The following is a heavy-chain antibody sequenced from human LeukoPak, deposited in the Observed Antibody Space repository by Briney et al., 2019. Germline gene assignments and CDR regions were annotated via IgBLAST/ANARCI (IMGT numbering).Heavy chain of an antibody. Sequence: GGSLRLSCAASGFTFSSYAMHWVRQAPGKGLEYVSAISNGGDSTHYANSVKGRFTISRDNSKNTLYLQMGSLRAEDMAVYYCARPYYDIWSAYVYWGQGTLVTVSS. CDR2: ISNGGDST. CDR1: GFTFSSYA. CDR3: ARPYYDIWSAYVY. D-gene: IGHD3-3*01. J-gene: IGHJ4*02. V-gene: IGHV3-64*01.